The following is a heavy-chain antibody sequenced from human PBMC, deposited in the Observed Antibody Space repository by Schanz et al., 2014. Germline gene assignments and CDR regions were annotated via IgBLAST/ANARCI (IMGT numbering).Heavy chain of an antibody. CDR1: GFTFSSYA. CDR3: AKDSTHIDIVLVPTAIDY. D-gene: IGHD2-2*01. Sequence: EVRLVESGGGLVQPGGSLRLSCAASGFTFSSYAMSWVRQAPGKGLEWVSALSGSGGSTYYADSVKDRFTVSRDNSKNTVYLQMNRLRAEDTAVYYCAKDSTHIDIVLVPTAIDYWGQGTLVTVSS. J-gene: IGHJ4*02. CDR2: LSGSGGST. V-gene: IGHV3-23*04.